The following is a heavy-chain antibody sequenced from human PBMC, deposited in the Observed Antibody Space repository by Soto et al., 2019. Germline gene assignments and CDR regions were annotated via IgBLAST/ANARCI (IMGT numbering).Heavy chain of an antibody. J-gene: IGHJ4*02. V-gene: IGHV1-18*01. CDR2: ISAYNGNT. D-gene: IGHD3-3*01. CDR1: GYTFTSYG. CDR3: ARDRSPYYDFWSGPEPDDY. Sequence: ASVKVSCKASGYTFTSYGISWVRQAPGQGLEWMGWISAYNGNTNYAQKLQGRVTMTTDTSTSTAYMELRSLRSDETAVYYCARDRSPYYDFWSGPEPDDYWGQGTLVTVSS.